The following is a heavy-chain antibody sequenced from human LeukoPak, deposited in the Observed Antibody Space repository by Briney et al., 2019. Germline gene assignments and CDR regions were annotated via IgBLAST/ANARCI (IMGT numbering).Heavy chain of an antibody. Sequence: GGSLRLSCAASGITFSSYGMSWVRQAPGKGLEWVSSISSTGGTTYYADSVKGRFTISRDNSKNTLYLQMNSLRAEDTAIYYCAKNGDRGAYCTGGTCYPYFYYYMVVGGKGTRVTI. D-gene: IGHD2-15*01. CDR2: ISSTGGTT. V-gene: IGHV3-23*01. CDR3: AKNGDRGAYCTGGTCYPYFYYYMVV. J-gene: IGHJ6*03. CDR1: GITFSSYG.